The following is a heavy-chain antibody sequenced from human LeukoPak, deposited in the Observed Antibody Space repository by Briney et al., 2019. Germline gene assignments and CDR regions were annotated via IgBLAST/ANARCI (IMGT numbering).Heavy chain of an antibody. Sequence: PSETLSLTCAVYGGSFSGYYWSWIRQPPGKGLEWIGEINHGGSTNYNPSLKSRVTISVDTSKNQFSLKLSSATAADTSVYFCARGSNYYESGKGWFDPWGQGTLVTVSS. CDR1: GGSFSGYY. CDR2: INHGGST. V-gene: IGHV4-34*01. D-gene: IGHD3-10*01. CDR3: ARGSNYYESGKGWFDP. J-gene: IGHJ5*02.